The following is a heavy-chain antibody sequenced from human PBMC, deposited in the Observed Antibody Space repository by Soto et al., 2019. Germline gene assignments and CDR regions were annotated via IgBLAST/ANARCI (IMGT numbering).Heavy chain of an antibody. D-gene: IGHD1-26*01. V-gene: IGHV4-4*02. J-gene: IGHJ3*01. Sequence: QVQLQESGPGLVNPSGTLSLTCVVSGASLSTSNWWSWVRQPPGKGLEWIGEIYHTGSASYSPSLKRRVSMSIDKSKNQFSLRLTDVTAADTAKYYCARGPRSGSYSVDGFDVWGQGTVVTVSS. CDR3: ARGPRSGSYSVDGFDV. CDR2: IYHTGSA. CDR1: GASLSTSNW.